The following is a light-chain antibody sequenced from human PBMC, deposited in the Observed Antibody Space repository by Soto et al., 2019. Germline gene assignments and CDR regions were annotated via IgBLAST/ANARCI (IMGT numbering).Light chain of an antibody. J-gene: IGLJ2*01. CDR2: EVS. CDR1: RSDVGSYNR. CDR3: SLYTSSSTAVV. V-gene: IGLV2-18*01. Sequence: QSALTQPPSVSGSPGQSVTISCTGTRSDVGSYNRVSWYQQPPGTAPKLMIYEVSNRPSGVPDRFSGSKSGNTASLTISGLQAEDEADYYCSLYTSSSTAVVFGGGTKVTVL.